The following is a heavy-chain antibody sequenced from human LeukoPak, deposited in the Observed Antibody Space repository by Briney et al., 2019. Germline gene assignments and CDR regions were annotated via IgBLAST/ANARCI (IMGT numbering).Heavy chain of an antibody. Sequence: GGSLRLSCAASGFTFSDYYMSWIRQAPGKGLEWVSAISGSGTNTYYADSVKGRFTISRDNSKNTLDLQMNSLRAEDTAVYYLAKANWAIFGVAGYFDYWGQGTLVTVSS. V-gene: IGHV3-23*01. J-gene: IGHJ4*02. CDR1: GFTFSDYY. CDR2: ISGSGTNT. D-gene: IGHD3-3*02. CDR3: AKANWAIFGVAGYFDY.